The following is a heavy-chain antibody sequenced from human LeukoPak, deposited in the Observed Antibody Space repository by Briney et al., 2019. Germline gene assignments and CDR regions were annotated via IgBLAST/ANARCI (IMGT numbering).Heavy chain of an antibody. CDR3: ARDRSHYYDSSPHFDY. D-gene: IGHD3-22*01. Sequence: ASVKVSCKASGYTFTSYGISWVRQAPGQGLEWMGWISAYNGNTNYTQKFQGRVTMTRDTSTSTVYMELSSLRSEDTAVYYCARDRSHYYDSSPHFDYWGQGTLVTVSS. CDR1: GYTFTSYG. V-gene: IGHV1-18*01. CDR2: ISAYNGNT. J-gene: IGHJ4*02.